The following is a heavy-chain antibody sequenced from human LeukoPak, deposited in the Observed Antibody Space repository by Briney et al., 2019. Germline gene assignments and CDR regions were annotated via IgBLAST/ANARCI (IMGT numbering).Heavy chain of an antibody. J-gene: IGHJ4*02. CDR1: GITLSSYG. CDR2: ISGSVDRT. CDR3: AKDLRGQWADY. Sequence: GGTLRLSCAASGITLSSYGISWVRQAPGKGLEWVSSISGSVDRTYYADSVRGRFTISRDNSKNTGYLQMQSLRAADTAVYYCAKDLRGQWADYWGQGTLVTVSS. D-gene: IGHD6-19*01. V-gene: IGHV3-23*01.